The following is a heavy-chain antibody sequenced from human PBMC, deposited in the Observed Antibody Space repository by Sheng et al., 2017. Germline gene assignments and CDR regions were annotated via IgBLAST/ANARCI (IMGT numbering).Heavy chain of an antibody. CDR3: ATVGADFYTSDWQXYAW. J-gene: IGHJ4*02. Sequence: QVQLQESGPGLVKPSGTLSLTCAVSGVSITTNDCWNWVRQPPGEGLEWIGEICHRGSTNYNPSLKSRVTISVDKSKNQFSLRLSSVTAADTAVYYCATVGADFYTSDWQXYAWWGQGTLLTVSS. V-gene: IGHV4-4*02. D-gene: IGHD6-19*01. CDR2: ICHRGST. CDR1: GVSITTNDC.